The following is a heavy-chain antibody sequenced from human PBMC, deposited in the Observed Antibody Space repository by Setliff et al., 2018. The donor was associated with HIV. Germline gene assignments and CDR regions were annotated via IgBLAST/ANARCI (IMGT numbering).Heavy chain of an antibody. D-gene: IGHD3-22*01. CDR1: GGIFSSYA. CDR2: IIPILGSI. CDR3: ARLSGDNSGQPCYYYMDV. V-gene: IGHV1-69*13. J-gene: IGHJ6*03. Sequence: SVKVSCKASGGIFSSYALSWVRQAPGQGLEWMGGIIPILGSIDYAQKFQGRLSITADESTGTAYMELSSLRFEDTAMYYCARLSGDNSGQPCYYYMDVWGKGTTVTVSS.